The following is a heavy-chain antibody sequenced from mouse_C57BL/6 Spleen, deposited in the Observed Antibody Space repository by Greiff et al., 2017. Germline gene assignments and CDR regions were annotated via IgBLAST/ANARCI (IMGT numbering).Heavy chain of an antibody. Sequence: QVQLKQSGAELVMPGASVKLSCKASGYTFTSYWMHWVKQRPGQGLEWIGEIDPSDSYTNYNQKFKGKSTLTVDKSSSTAYMQLSSLTSEDSAVYYCARRGFYYGLDWYFDVWGTGTTVTVSS. CDR2: IDPSDSYT. J-gene: IGHJ1*03. V-gene: IGHV1-69*01. CDR3: ARRGFYYGLDWYFDV. CDR1: GYTFTSYW. D-gene: IGHD2-1*01.